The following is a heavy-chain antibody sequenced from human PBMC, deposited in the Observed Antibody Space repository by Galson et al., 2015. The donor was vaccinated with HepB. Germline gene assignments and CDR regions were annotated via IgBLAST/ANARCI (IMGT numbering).Heavy chain of an antibody. CDR2: INPNSGGT. CDR3: AREISYYDSSGYGTDSDAFDI. CDR1: GYTFTGYY. Sequence: SVKVSCKASGYTFTGYYMHWVRQAPGQGLEWMGWINPNSGGTNYAQKFRGWVTMTRDTSISTAYMELSRLRSDDTAVYYCAREISYYDSSGYGTDSDAFDIWGQGTMVTVSS. V-gene: IGHV1-2*04. D-gene: IGHD3-22*01. J-gene: IGHJ3*02.